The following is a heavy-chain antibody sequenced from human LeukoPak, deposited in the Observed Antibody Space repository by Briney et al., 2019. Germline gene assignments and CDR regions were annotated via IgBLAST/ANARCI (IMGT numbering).Heavy chain of an antibody. V-gene: IGHV3-48*02. CDR3: ARGSLNYYASGSYYMVF. Sequence: PGGSLRLSCVASGFTFNSYAMNWVRQTPGKGLEWISYISSSMSITYYTDSVKGRFTISRDNAKNSLYLQMNGLTDEDTAVYYCARGSLNYYASGSYYMVFWGQGTLVTVSS. CDR1: GFTFNSYA. D-gene: IGHD3-10*01. J-gene: IGHJ4*02. CDR2: ISSSMSIT.